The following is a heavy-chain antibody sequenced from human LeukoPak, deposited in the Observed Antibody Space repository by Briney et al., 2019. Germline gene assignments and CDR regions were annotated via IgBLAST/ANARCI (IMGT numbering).Heavy chain of an antibody. Sequence: SETLSLTCSVSGGLISSSGNFYWGWIRQVPGKGLGWIGSVYYTGYSYDNSSLKSRVTVSVDTSKNQFSLKLNSVTAADTAIYYCARQGAITARRTHYYAMDVWGPGTTVTVSS. D-gene: IGHD1-20*01. V-gene: IGHV4-39*01. CDR2: VYYTGYS. J-gene: IGHJ6*02. CDR1: GGLISSSGNFY. CDR3: ARQGAITARRTHYYAMDV.